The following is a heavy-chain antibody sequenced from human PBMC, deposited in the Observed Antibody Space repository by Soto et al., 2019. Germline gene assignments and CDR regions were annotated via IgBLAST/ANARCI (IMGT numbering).Heavy chain of an antibody. D-gene: IGHD3-22*01. CDR3: ARDFGDYYDSSGYSY. CDR1: GFTFSSYW. J-gene: IGHJ4*02. CDR2: INSDGSST. Sequence: GESLKISCAASGFTFSSYWMHWVRQAPGKGLVWVSRINSDGSSTSYADSVKGRFTISRDNAKNTLYLQMNSLRAEDTAVYYCARDFGDYYDSSGYSYWGQGTLVTVSS. V-gene: IGHV3-74*01.